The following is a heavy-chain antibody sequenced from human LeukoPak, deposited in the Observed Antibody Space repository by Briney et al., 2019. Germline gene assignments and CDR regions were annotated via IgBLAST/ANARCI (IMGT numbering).Heavy chain of an antibody. D-gene: IGHD5-12*01. V-gene: IGHV3-33*06. CDR1: GFTFSSYG. CDR2: IWYDGSNK. CDR3: AKGVATGDPFDY. Sequence: GRSLRLSCAASGFTFSSYGMHWVRQAPGKGLEWVAVIWYDGSNKYYADSVKGRFTISRDNSKNTLYLQMNSLRAEDTAVYYCAKGVATGDPFDYWGQGTLVTVSS. J-gene: IGHJ4*02.